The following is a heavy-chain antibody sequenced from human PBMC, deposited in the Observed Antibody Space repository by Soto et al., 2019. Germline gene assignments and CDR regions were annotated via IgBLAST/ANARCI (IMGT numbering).Heavy chain of an antibody. D-gene: IGHD3-10*01. CDR2: IYPGDSDP. J-gene: IGHJ5*02. Sequence: PGESLKISCKGSGYSFTNYWIAWMRQMPGKGLEWMGIIYPGDSDPRYGPSLQGQVTISADNSISTAYLQWSSLRASDTAIYYCARTNGAGSYYNHWGQGTLVTVSS. CDR1: GYSFTNYW. CDR3: ARTNGAGSYYNH. V-gene: IGHV5-51*01.